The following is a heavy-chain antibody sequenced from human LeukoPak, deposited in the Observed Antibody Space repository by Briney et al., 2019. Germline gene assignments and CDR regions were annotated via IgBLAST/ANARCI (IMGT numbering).Heavy chain of an antibody. Sequence: PGGSLRLSCAASGFTFSSYEMNWVRQAPGKGLEWVSYISSSGSTTYYADSVKGRFTISRDNAKNSQYLQMNSLRAEDTAVYYCARGFWVVRGVVFDYWGQGTLVTVSS. CDR2: ISSSGSTT. CDR1: GFTFSSYE. D-gene: IGHD3-10*01. J-gene: IGHJ4*02. V-gene: IGHV3-48*03. CDR3: ARGFWVVRGVVFDY.